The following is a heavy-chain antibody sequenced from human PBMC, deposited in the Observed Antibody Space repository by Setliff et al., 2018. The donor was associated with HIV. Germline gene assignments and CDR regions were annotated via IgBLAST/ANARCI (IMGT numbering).Heavy chain of an antibody. V-gene: IGHV4-39*01. CDR3: ARHYGGNLDAFDI. Sequence: SETLSLTCTVSGASISSTSYYWGWIRQPPGKGLEWIESIYYSGSTYYNPSLKSRVTISVDTSKNQFSLKLSSVTAADTAVFYCARHYGGNLDAFDIWGRGTMVTVSS. CDR1: GASISSTSYY. J-gene: IGHJ3*02. D-gene: IGHD4-17*01. CDR2: IYYSGST.